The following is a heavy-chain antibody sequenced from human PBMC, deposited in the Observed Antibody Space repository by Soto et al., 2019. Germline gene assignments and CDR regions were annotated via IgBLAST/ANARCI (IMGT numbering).Heavy chain of an antibody. CDR2: INPNNGNT. CDR3: ARDLNLGLGDY. Sequence: QVQLVQSGAEVKKPGASVKVSCKASGCSFTSYGISWVRQAPGQGLEWMGWINPNNGNTKNAQKVQGRVTMTTDTSTSTAYMELRSLRSDDTAVYYCARDLNLGLGDYWGQGTLVTVSS. V-gene: IGHV1-18*01. J-gene: IGHJ4*02. D-gene: IGHD7-27*01. CDR1: GCSFTSYG.